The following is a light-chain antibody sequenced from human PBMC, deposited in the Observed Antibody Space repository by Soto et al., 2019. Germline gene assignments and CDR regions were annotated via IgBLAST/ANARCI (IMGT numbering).Light chain of an antibody. V-gene: IGKV1-5*01. Sequence: DIPMTQSPSTLSASVGDRVTFTCRASKSLLDWLAWYQQKPGKPPKLVIYYTSSLESGVPSRFSGSGSGVEYTLTIRSLQPDDFAPYYCHQYNSYPYTFAQGTKLEIK. J-gene: IGKJ2*01. CDR3: HQYNSYPYT. CDR1: KSLLDW. CDR2: YTS.